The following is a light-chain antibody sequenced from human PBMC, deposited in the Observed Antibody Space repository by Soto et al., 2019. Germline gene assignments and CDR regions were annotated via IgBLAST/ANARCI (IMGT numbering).Light chain of an antibody. Sequence: QSALTQPASVSVSPGQSITISCTGTSSDVGGSNYVSWYQHHQGKAPKLMIYEVSNRPSRVSNRFSGAKSGNTASLTISGLQAEDEADYDCSSYTSSSTLVFGGGTKVTVL. V-gene: IGLV2-14*01. CDR1: SSDVGGSNY. CDR3: SSYTSSSTLV. CDR2: EVS. J-gene: IGLJ2*01.